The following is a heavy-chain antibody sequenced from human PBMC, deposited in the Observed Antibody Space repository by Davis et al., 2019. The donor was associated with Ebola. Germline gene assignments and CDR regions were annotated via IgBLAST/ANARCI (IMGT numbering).Heavy chain of an antibody. CDR2: ISSSSSTI. CDR3: VRGRGDY. Sequence: GESLKISCAVTGFTFSSYSMNWVRQAPGKGLEWVSYISSSSSTIYDADSVKGRFTISRDNAKNSLFLQMNSLRDEDTAVYYCVRGRGDYWGQGTLVTVSS. J-gene: IGHJ4*02. CDR1: GFTFSSYS. D-gene: IGHD1-26*01. V-gene: IGHV3-48*02.